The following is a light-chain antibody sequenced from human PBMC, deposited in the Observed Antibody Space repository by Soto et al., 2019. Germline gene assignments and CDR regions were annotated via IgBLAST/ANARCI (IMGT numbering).Light chain of an antibody. V-gene: IGKV3-15*01. Sequence: IVMTQSPATLSVSPGERATLSCMASQSVSSNLAWYQQKPGQAPRIIIYGASTRATGTPARFSGSGSGTEFTLTISSLQSEDFAVYYCQQYNNWPPYTFGQGTKVDIK. CDR3: QQYNNWPPYT. CDR1: QSVSSN. J-gene: IGKJ1*01. CDR2: GAS.